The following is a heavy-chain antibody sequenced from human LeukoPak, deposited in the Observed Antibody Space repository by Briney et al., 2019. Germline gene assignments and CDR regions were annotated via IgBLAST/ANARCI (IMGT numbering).Heavy chain of an antibody. CDR3: ATGAASAADLGRPYLSFDY. J-gene: IGHJ4*02. D-gene: IGHD6-13*01. CDR1: GYTFTSYG. CDR2: ISAYNGNT. V-gene: IGHV1-18*01. Sequence: ASVKVSCKASGYTFTSYGISWVRQAPGQGLEWMGWISAYNGNTNYAQKLQGRVTMTTDTSTSTAYMELRSLRSDDTAVYYCATGAASAADLGRPYLSFDYWGQGTLVTVSS.